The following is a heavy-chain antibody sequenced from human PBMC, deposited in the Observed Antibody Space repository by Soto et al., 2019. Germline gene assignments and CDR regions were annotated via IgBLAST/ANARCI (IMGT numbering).Heavy chain of an antibody. CDR3: AKVSDYGENRAFDI. V-gene: IGHV3-30*18. CDR2: ISYDGSNK. Sequence: GGSLRLSCAASGFTFSSYGMHWVRQAPGKGLEWVAVISYDGSNKYYADSVKGRFTISRDNSKNTLYLQMNSLRAEDTAVYYCAKVSDYGENRAFDIWGQGTMVT. J-gene: IGHJ3*02. D-gene: IGHD4-17*01. CDR1: GFTFSSYG.